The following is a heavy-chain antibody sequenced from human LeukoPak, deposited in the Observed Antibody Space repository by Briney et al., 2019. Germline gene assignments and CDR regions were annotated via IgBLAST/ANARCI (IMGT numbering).Heavy chain of an antibody. V-gene: IGHV3-23*01. CDR2: ISGSGGST. Sequence: GGSLRLSCAASGFTFSSYWMNWVRQAPGKGLEWVSAISGSGGSTYYADSVKGRFTISRDNSKNTLYLQMNSLRAEDTAVYYCAKYIYQLLWDHFDYWGQGTLVTVSS. CDR1: GFTFSSYW. J-gene: IGHJ4*02. D-gene: IGHD2-2*01. CDR3: AKYIYQLLWDHFDY.